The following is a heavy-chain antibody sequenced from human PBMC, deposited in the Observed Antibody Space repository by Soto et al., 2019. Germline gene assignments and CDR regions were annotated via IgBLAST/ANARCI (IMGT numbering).Heavy chain of an antibody. Sequence: EVQLLESGGGLVQPGGSLRLSCAASGFTFSSYAMSWVRQAPGKGLAWVSAISGSGCSTYYADTVKGRFTISRDNSKNTLYRKMNSLRAEDTAVYYCARDYGEYFYFDLWGRGTLVTVSS. J-gene: IGHJ2*01. V-gene: IGHV3-23*01. CDR1: GFTFSSYA. CDR2: ISGSGCST. D-gene: IGHD4-17*01. CDR3: ARDYGEYFYFDL.